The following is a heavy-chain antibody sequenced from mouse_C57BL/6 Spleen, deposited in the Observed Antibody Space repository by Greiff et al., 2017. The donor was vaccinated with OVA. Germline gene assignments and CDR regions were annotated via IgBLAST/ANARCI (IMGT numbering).Heavy chain of an antibody. CDR3: ARGTTAFDY. J-gene: IGHJ2*01. V-gene: IGHV1-82*01. CDR1: GYAFSSSW. D-gene: IGHD1-2*01. CDR2: IYPGDGDT. Sequence: VQVVESGPELVKPGASVKISCKASGYAFSSSWMNWVKQRPGKGLEWIGRIYPGDGDTNYNGKFKGKATLTADKSSSTAYMQLSSLTSEDSAVYFCARGTTAFDYWGQGTTLTVSS.